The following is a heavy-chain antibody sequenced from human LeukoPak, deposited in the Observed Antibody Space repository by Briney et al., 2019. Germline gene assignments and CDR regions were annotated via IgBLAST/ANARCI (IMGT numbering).Heavy chain of an antibody. D-gene: IGHD3-22*01. J-gene: IGHJ4*02. CDR2: ISGSGGST. CDR3: AKDHRHPTADYYDSSYFDY. CDR1: GFTFSSYG. Sequence: PGGTLRLSCAASGFTFSSYGMSWVRQAPGKGLEWVSAISGSGGSTYYADPVKGRFTISRDNSKNTLYLQMNSLRAEDTAVYYCAKDHRHPTADYYDSSYFDYWGQGTLVTVSS. V-gene: IGHV3-23*01.